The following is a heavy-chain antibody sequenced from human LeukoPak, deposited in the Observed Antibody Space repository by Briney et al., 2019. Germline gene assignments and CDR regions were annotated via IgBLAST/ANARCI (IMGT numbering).Heavy chain of an antibody. CDR1: GGSFSGYY. D-gene: IGHD3-22*01. CDR3: ARYTSTYYHGFFDS. J-gene: IGHJ4*02. CDR2: INHSGST. Sequence: SETLSLTCVVYGGSFSGYYWSWIRQPPGKGLEWIGEINHSGSTNYNPSLKSRLTTSVDTSKKQFSLRLSSVTAADTAVYYCARYTSTYYHGFFDSWGQGILVTVTS. V-gene: IGHV4-34*01.